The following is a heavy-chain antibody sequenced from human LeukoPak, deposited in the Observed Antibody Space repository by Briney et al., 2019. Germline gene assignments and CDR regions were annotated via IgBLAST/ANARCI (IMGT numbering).Heavy chain of an antibody. CDR2: ISSSSSYI. D-gene: IGHD3-22*01. Sequence: GGSLRLSCAASGFTFSSYSMNWVRQAPGKGLEWVSSISSSSSYIYYADSMKGRFTISRDNAKNSLYLQMNSLRAEDTAVYYCARTGHYYYDSSSYYAPDAFDIWGQGTMVTVSS. CDR1: GFTFSSYS. V-gene: IGHV3-21*01. J-gene: IGHJ3*02. CDR3: ARTGHYYYDSSSYYAPDAFDI.